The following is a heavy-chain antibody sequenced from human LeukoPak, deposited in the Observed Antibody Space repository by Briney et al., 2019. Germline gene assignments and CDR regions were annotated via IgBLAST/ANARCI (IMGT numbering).Heavy chain of an antibody. D-gene: IGHD2-15*01. V-gene: IGHV3-15*05. CDR1: GFTFSNAW. J-gene: IGHJ4*02. Sequence: GGSLRLSCEASGFTFSNAWMSWVRQTPGKGLEWVGRIKSKGDGGISQYAAPVKGRFTISRDDSKNTLYPQMNSLKTEDTAVYYCTTNSLYCSGGGCYSDYWGQGTLVTVSS. CDR2: IKSKGDGGIS. CDR3: TTNSLYCSGGGCYSDY.